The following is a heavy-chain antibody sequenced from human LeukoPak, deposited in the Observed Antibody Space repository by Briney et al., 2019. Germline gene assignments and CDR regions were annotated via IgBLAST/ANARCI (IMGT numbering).Heavy chain of an antibody. J-gene: IGHJ4*02. Sequence: SDTLSLTCHVSGGSISRSNHYWGWIRQPPGQGLEWIGRVYYSGTTYYNPSLTTRVTISVDSSKNHFSLRLTSVTAADTAVYYCARQMVRGVIGILSSGYYFDSWGQGTLVTVSS. CDR3: ARQMVRGVIGILSSGYYFDS. CDR2: VYYSGTT. V-gene: IGHV4-39*01. CDR1: GGSISRSNHY. D-gene: IGHD3-10*01.